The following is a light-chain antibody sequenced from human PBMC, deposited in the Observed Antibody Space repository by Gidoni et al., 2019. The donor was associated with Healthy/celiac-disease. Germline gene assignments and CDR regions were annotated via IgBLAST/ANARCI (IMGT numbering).Light chain of an antibody. V-gene: IGLV1-44*01. CDR2: SNN. CDR3: AAWDDSLNGPV. Sequence: QSVLTHPPSASGTPGQRVTISCSGSSSNIGSNTVNWYQQLPGTAPKLLIYSNNQRPSGVPDRFSGSKSGTSAALAISGLQSEDEDDYYCAAWDDSLNGPVFGGGTKLTVL. J-gene: IGLJ3*02. CDR1: SSNIGSNT.